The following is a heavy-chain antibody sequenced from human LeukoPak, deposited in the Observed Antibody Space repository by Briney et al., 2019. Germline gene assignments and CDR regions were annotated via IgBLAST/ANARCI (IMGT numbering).Heavy chain of an antibody. CDR3: ARDRQQLVRGDYFDY. D-gene: IGHD6-13*01. CDR2: IYYSGSI. Sequence: SETLSLTCTVSGGSISSSSYHWGWLRPPPGKGLEWIGSIYYSGSIYYNPSLKSRVTISVDTSKNQFSLNPSSVTAADTAVYYCARDRQQLVRGDYFDYWGQGILVTVSS. J-gene: IGHJ4*02. CDR1: GGSISSSSYH. V-gene: IGHV4-39*07.